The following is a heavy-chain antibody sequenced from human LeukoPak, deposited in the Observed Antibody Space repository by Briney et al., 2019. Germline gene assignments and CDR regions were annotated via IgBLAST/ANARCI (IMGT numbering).Heavy chain of an antibody. CDR1: GFTFSNAW. V-gene: IGHV3-15*01. J-gene: IGHJ4*02. D-gene: IGHD3-22*01. CDR2: IKSKTDGGTT. Sequence: GGSLRLSCAASGFTFSNAWMSWVRQAPGKGLEWVGRIKSKTDGGTTDYAAPVKGRFTISRDDSKNTLYLQMNSLKTEDTAVHYCTTDIRRGHYYDSSGWAAGYWGQGTLVTVSS. CDR3: TTDIRRGHYYDSSGWAAGY.